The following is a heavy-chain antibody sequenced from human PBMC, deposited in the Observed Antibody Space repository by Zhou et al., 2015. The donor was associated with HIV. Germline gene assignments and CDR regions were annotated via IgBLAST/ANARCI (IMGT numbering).Heavy chain of an antibody. D-gene: IGHD3-3*01. CDR1: GYTFTSYD. CDR3: ARERDFWSGRDRRGPTRTKGERVTWGRTGTRYRFDP. CDR2: MNPNSGNT. Sequence: QVQLVQSGAEVKKPGASVKVSCKASGYTFTSYDINWVRQANGQGLEWMGWMNPNSGNTGYAQKFQGRVTMTRNTSISTAYMELSSLRSEDTAVYYCARERDFWSGRDRRGPTRTKGERVTWGRTGTRYRFDP. J-gene: IGHJ5*02. V-gene: IGHV1-8*01.